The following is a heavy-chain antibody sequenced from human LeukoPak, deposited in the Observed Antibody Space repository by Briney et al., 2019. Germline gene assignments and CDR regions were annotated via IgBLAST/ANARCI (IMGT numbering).Heavy chain of an antibody. CDR2: IKSKTDGGTT. Sequence: GGPWRLSGAASGFTFRNAWMSWVGKAPGKGLEWVGRIKSKTDGGTTDYAAPVKGRFTISRDDSKNTLYLQMNSLKTEDTAVYYCTTIAGGSGSYFVHYYFDYWGQGTLVTVSS. J-gene: IGHJ4*02. CDR3: TTIAGGSGSYFVHYYFDY. V-gene: IGHV3-15*01. CDR1: GFTFRNAW. D-gene: IGHD3-10*01.